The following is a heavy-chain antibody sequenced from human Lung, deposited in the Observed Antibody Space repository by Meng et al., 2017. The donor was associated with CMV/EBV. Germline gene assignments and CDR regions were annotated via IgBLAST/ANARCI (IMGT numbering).Heavy chain of an antibody. D-gene: IGHD3-10*01. V-gene: IGHV1-69*10. CDR1: GGTFSSYA. Sequence: SVKVSCKASGGTFSSYAISWVRQAPGQGLEWMAGIIPILGIANYAQKFQGRVTITADKSTSTAYMELSSLRSEDTAVYYCARARDYYGSGSHAFDILGQRXMVTVSS. J-gene: IGHJ3*02. CDR3: ARARDYYGSGSHAFDI. CDR2: IIPILGIA.